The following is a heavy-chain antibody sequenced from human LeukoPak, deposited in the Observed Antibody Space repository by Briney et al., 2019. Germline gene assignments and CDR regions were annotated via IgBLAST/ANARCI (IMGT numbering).Heavy chain of an antibody. D-gene: IGHD1-20*01. CDR3: ARVYPYNWKD. J-gene: IGHJ4*02. CDR1: GFNFNTYW. CDR2: IKQDGSAK. V-gene: IGHV3-7*01. Sequence: GGSLRLSCAASGFNFNTYWMSWVRQAPGRGLEWVANIKQDGSAKFYVDSVKGRFTISRDNAKNSLYLQMNSLRAEDTAVYYCARVYPYNWKDWGQGTLVTVSS.